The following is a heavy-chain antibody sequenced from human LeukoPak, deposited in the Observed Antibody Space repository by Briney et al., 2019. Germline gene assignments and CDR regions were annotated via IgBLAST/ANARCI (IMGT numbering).Heavy chain of an antibody. CDR1: GGSISSGSYY. V-gene: IGHV4-61*02. CDR2: IFTSGRT. D-gene: IGHD3-10*01. J-gene: IGHJ5*02. Sequence: PSETLSLTCTVSGGSISSGSYYWSWIRQPAGKGLELIGRIFTSGRTNYNPSLKSRVTISLDTSKNQSSLKLSSVTAADTAVYYCARGLTYYYGSGSNNWFDPWGQGTLVTVST. CDR3: ARGLTYYYGSGSNNWFDP.